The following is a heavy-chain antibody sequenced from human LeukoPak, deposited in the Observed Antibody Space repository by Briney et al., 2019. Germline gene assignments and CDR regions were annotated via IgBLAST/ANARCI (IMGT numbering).Heavy chain of an antibody. CDR1: GGSISSSSYY. CDR3: ARVGAAPSLYYYYMDV. Sequence: PSETLSLTCTVSGGSISSSSYYWGWIRQPPGKGLEWIGSIYYSESTYHNPSLKSRVTISVDTSKNQFSLKLSSVTAADTAVYYCARVGAAPSLYYYYMDVWGKGTTVTVSS. J-gene: IGHJ6*03. D-gene: IGHD3-3*01. V-gene: IGHV4-39*01. CDR2: IYYSEST.